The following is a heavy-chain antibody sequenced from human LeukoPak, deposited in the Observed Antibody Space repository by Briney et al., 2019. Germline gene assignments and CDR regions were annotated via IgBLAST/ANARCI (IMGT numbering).Heavy chain of an antibody. CDR2: IDGGGGRT. V-gene: IGHV3-23*01. CDR1: GFAFSSYA. J-gene: IGHJ4*02. D-gene: IGHD3-22*01. Sequence: GGSLRLSCTASGFAFSSYAMSLVRQAPGVGLERVSAIDGGGGRTWHADSVRGRFTISRDNSKNTLFMQMNSLRAEDTAVYYCAKDFYDSSGSRYDYWGQGTLVTVSS. CDR3: AKDFYDSSGSRYDY.